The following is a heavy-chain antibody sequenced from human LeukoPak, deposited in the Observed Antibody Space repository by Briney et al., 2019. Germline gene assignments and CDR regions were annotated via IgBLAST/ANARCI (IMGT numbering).Heavy chain of an antibody. D-gene: IGHD6-6*01. Sequence: SETLSLTCTVSGGSIGSSSYYWGWIRQPPGKGLEWIGSIYYGGNTYYNPSLKSRVTISVDTSKNQFSLKLSSVTAADTAVYYCARHSLDSSSDYWGQGTLVTVSS. V-gene: IGHV4-39*01. CDR3: ARHSLDSSSDY. CDR2: IYYGGNT. CDR1: GGSIGSSSYY. J-gene: IGHJ4*02.